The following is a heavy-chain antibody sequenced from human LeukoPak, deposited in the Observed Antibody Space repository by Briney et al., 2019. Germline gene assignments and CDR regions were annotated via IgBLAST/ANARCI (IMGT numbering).Heavy chain of an antibody. D-gene: IGHD3-22*01. V-gene: IGHV4-59*08. CDR2: IYYSGST. CDR3: ARQRNYYDSSGYYYVFFDY. Sequence: SETLSLTCTVSGGSISGCYWNWVRQPPGKGLEWIGYIYYSGSTNYNPSLKSRVTISVDTSKNQFSLKLSSVTAADTAVYYCARQRNYYDSSGYYYVFFDYWGQGTLVTVSS. J-gene: IGHJ4*02. CDR1: GGSISGCY.